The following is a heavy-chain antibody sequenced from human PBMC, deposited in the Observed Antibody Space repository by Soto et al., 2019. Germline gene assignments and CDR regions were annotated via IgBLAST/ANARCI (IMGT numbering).Heavy chain of an antibody. CDR3: ARRGYGDYVVGPYSFDY. J-gene: IGHJ4*02. D-gene: IGHD4-17*01. V-gene: IGHV4-59*08. CDR2: IYYSGST. Sequence: QVQLQESGPGLVKPSETLSLTCTVSGGSISSYYWSWIRQPPGKGLEWIGDIYYSGSTNYNPSLKSRATLSVDTPKHQFSLTLCSVTAADTAVYYCARRGYGDYVVGPYSFDYWGQGTLVTVSS. CDR1: GGSISSYY.